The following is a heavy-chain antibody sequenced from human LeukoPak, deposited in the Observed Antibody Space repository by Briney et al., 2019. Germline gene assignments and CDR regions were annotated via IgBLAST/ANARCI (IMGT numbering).Heavy chain of an antibody. V-gene: IGHV3-23*01. CDR3: TKDAGPTFNWFDP. Sequence: PGGSLRLSCRAAGFIVSSYGMGWVSQAPGKGLEWVSTMSAGGENTHYADSVNGRFTISRDNSKDILYLEMYSLRVEDTAVYYCTKDAGPTFNWFDPWGQGTRVTVSS. CDR2: MSAGGENT. CDR1: GFIVSSYG. J-gene: IGHJ5*02. D-gene: IGHD1-14*01.